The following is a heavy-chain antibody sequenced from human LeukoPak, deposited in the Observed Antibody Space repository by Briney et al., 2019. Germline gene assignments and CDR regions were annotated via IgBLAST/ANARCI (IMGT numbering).Heavy chain of an antibody. D-gene: IGHD3-3*01. CDR1: GGTFSSYA. V-gene: IGHV1-69*04. CDR3: ARDTGFWSGYYSDWFDP. Sequence: SVKVSCKASGGTFSSYAISWVRQAPGQGLEWMGRIIPILGIANYAQKFQGRVTITADESTSTAYMELSSLRSEDTAVYYCARDTGFWSGYYSDWFDPWGQGTLVTVSS. J-gene: IGHJ5*02. CDR2: IIPILGIA.